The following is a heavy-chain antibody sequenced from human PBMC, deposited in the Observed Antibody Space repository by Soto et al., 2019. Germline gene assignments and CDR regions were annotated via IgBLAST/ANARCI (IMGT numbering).Heavy chain of an antibody. CDR2: ISAYNGNT. CDR3: ARGSITIFGVVIMEFDY. J-gene: IGHJ4*02. V-gene: IGHV1-18*04. Sequence: ASVKVSCKASGYTFTSYGISWVRQAPGQGLEWMGWISAYNGNTNYAQKLQGRVTMTTDTSTSAAYMELRSLRSDDTAVYDCARGSITIFGVVIMEFDYWGQGTLVTVSS. CDR1: GYTFTSYG. D-gene: IGHD3-3*01.